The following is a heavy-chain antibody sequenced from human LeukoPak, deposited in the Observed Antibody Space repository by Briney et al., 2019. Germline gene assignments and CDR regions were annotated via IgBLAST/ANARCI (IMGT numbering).Heavy chain of an antibody. CDR3: ARDLSGSYMSDY. D-gene: IGHD3-10*01. CDR1: GFTFSNYA. J-gene: IGHJ4*02. CDR2: ISHDRSNN. Sequence: GGSLRLSCAASGFTFSNYAMHWARQAPGKGLEWVAFISHDRSNNCHADSVKGRFTISRDNPKNTLYLQMNSLTDEDTAVHYCARDLSGSYMSDYWGQGTLVTVSS. V-gene: IGHV3-30-3*01.